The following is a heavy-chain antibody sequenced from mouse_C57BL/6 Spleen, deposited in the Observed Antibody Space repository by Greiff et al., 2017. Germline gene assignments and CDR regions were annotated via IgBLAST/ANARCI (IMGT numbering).Heavy chain of an antibody. CDR1: GYTFTSYW. CDR3: AGSYDYDGYYAMDY. CDR2: INPSSGYT. V-gene: IGHV1-7*01. D-gene: IGHD2-4*01. J-gene: IGHJ4*01. Sequence: VQGVESGAELAKPGASVKLSCKASGYTFTSYWMHWVKQRPGQGLEWIGYINPSSGYTKYNQKFKDKATLTADKSSSTAYMQLSSLTYEDSAVYYCAGSYDYDGYYAMDYWGQGTSVTVSS.